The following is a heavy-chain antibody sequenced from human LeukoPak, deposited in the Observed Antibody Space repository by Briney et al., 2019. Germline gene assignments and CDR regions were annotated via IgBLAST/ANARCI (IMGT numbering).Heavy chain of an antibody. CDR3: ARILGSYSDY. CDR2: IRYDGSNK. CDR1: GFTFSSYA. D-gene: IGHD3-16*01. V-gene: IGHV3-33*08. Sequence: GGSLRLSCAASGFTFSSYAMHWVRQAPGKGLEWVAGIRYDGSNKWYADSMKGRFTISRDNSKNTLYLQMNSLRAEDTAVYYCARILGSYSDYWGQGTLVTVSS. J-gene: IGHJ4*02.